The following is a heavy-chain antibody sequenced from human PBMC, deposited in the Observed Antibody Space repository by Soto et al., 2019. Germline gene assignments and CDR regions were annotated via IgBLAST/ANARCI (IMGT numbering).Heavy chain of an antibody. V-gene: IGHV4-34*01. Sequence: SETLSLTCAVYNGSFSGYYWTWVRQSPERGLEWIGEITHSGSTNYSPSLRSRVTISVDTSKSHFFLNLRSVTAADSGIYFFAIVSCSDISCYLTTRYNYYVLDIWGQGTTVTVSS. D-gene: IGHD2-15*01. CDR1: NGSFSGYY. J-gene: IGHJ6*02. CDR2: ITHSGST. CDR3: AIVSCSDISCYLTTRYNYYVLDI.